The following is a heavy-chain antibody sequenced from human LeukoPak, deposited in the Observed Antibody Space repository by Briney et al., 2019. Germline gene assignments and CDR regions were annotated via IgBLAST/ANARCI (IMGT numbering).Heavy chain of an antibody. D-gene: IGHD6-13*01. CDR2: IYHSGST. CDR1: GGSISSSNW. Sequence: SETLSLTCAVSGGSISSSNWWSWVRQPPGKGVEWIGEIYHSGSTYYNPSLKSRVTISVHRSKNQFSLKLSSVTAADTAVYYRARVCPLYSSRSIAYWGQGTLVTVSS. CDR3: ARVCPLYSSRSIAY. V-gene: IGHV4-4*02. J-gene: IGHJ4*02.